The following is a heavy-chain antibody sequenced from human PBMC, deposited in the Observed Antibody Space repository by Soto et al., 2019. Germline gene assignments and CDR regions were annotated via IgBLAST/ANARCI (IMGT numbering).Heavy chain of an antibody. D-gene: IGHD1-26*01. Sequence: PSETLSLTCAVYGGSFSGYYWSWIRQPPGKGLEWIGEINHSGSTNYNPSLKSRVTISVDTSKNQFSLKLSSVTAADTAVYYCARGSKSYLLAVWGKGTTVTVSS. CDR1: GGSFSGYY. CDR3: ARGSKSYLLAV. CDR2: INHSGST. J-gene: IGHJ6*04. V-gene: IGHV4-34*01.